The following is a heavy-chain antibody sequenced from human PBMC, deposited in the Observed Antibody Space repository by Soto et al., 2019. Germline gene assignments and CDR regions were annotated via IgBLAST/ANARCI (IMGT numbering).Heavy chain of an antibody. D-gene: IGHD2-15*01. CDR3: ARGILGYCTGGICYHNWFDP. Sequence: GGSLRLSCAASGFTFTSYSMHWVRQAPGKGLEWVAVIWYDGNDKYYADSVKGRFTISRDNSKSTLYLQMNSLRAEDTAVYYCARGILGYCTGGICYHNWFDPWGQGT. J-gene: IGHJ5*02. CDR2: IWYDGNDK. CDR1: GFTFTSYS. V-gene: IGHV3-33*01.